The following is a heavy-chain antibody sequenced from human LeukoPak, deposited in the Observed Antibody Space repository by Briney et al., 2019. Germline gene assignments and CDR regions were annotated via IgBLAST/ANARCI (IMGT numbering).Heavy chain of an antibody. V-gene: IGHV4-34*01. CDR3: ARHRKGRITMVRGARESYYYMDV. CDR2: INHSGST. J-gene: IGHJ6*03. CDR1: GGSFSGYY. Sequence: PSETLSLTCAVYGGSFSGYYWSWIRQPPGKGLEWIGEINHSGSTNYNPSLKSRVTMSVDTSKNQFSLKLSSVTAADTAVYYCARHRKGRITMVRGARESYYYMDVWGKGTTVTISS. D-gene: IGHD3-10*01.